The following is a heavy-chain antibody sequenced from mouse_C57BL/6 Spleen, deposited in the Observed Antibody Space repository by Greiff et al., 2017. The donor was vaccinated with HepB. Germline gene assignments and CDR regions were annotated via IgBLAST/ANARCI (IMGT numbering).Heavy chain of an antibody. Sequence: VQLQQSGPELVKPGASVKISCKASGYSFTSYYIHWVKQRPGQGLEWIGWIYPGSGNTKYNEKFKGKATLTADTSSSTAYMQLSSLTSEDSAVYYCARSGDYGRSLYWYFDVWGTGTTVTVSS. J-gene: IGHJ1*03. CDR1: GYSFTSYY. CDR2: IYPGSGNT. V-gene: IGHV1-66*01. D-gene: IGHD1-1*01. CDR3: ARSGDYGRSLYWYFDV.